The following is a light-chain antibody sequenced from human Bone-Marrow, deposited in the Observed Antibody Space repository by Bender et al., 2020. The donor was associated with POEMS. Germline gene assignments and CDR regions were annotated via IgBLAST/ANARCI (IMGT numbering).Light chain of an antibody. V-gene: IGLV2-14*02. Sequence: QSALTQPASVSGSPGQSITISCTGTSSDIGSYNIVSWFQQHPGKVPKLMIYDVNQRPSGVSERFSGSRSGTSASLAISGLQSEDEADYYCAVWDDSLNGWVFGGGTKLTVL. CDR3: AVWDDSLNGWV. CDR2: DVN. J-gene: IGLJ3*02. CDR1: SSDIGSYNI.